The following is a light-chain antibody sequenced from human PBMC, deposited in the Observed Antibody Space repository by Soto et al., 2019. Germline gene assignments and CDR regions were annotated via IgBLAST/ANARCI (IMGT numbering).Light chain of an antibody. V-gene: IGKV1-5*03. CDR2: KAS. J-gene: IGKJ1*01. CDR3: QQYNSYPST. CDR1: QSISNW. Sequence: DLQMTQSPSTLSASVGDRVTITCRASQSISNWLAWYQQKPGKAPNLLIYKASSLESGVPSRFSGSGSGTEFTLTISSLQPDDFATYYCQQYNSYPSTFGQGTKVEIK.